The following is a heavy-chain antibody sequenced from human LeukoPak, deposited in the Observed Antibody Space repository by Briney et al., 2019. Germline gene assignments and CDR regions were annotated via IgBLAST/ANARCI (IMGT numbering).Heavy chain of an antibody. D-gene: IGHD3-10*01. V-gene: IGHV4-39*07. J-gene: IGHJ6*03. Sequence: SETLSLTCTVSGGSISSSGYYWGWIRQPPGKGLEWIGSMYYSGSTYYNPSLKSRVTISVDTSKNQFSLKLSSVTAADTAVYYCARGVRGVITYYYYYYMDVWGKGTTVTISS. CDR1: GGSISSSGYY. CDR3: ARGVRGVITYYYYYYMDV. CDR2: MYYSGST.